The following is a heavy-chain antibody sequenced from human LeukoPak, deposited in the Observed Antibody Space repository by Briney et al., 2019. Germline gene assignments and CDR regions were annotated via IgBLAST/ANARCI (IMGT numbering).Heavy chain of an antibody. J-gene: IGHJ4*02. V-gene: IGHV4-39*07. Sequence: SETLSLTCTVSGGSISRSSYYWGWIRQPPGKGLEWIATIYYSGSTYYNPSLKSRVTISADTSKNQFSLKLSSVTAADTAVYYCARRGGSSGSFAYWGQGTLVTVSS. CDR2: IYYSGST. D-gene: IGHD1-26*01. CDR3: ARRGGSSGSFAY. CDR1: GGSISRSSYY.